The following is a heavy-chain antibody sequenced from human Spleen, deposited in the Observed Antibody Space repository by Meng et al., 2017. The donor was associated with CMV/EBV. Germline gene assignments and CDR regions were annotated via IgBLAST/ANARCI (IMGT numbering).Heavy chain of an antibody. CDR3: AKGPQAIQINWFDP. CDR1: GFKFDDYS. V-gene: IGHV3-9*01. CDR2: ISWNSGSGGST. Sequence: SLKISCAAFGFKFDDYSMHWVRQAPGKGLEWVSGISWNSGSGGSTFYADSVKGRFTISRDNSKKTMYLQMDSLRAEDTALYYCAKGPQAIQINWFDPWGQGTLVTVSS. J-gene: IGHJ5*02.